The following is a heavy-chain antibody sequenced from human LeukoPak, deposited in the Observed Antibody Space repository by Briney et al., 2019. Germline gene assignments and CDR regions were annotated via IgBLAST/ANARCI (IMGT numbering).Heavy chain of an antibody. CDR2: IGGSGGST. J-gene: IGHJ4*02. V-gene: IGHV3-23*01. Sequence: GGSLRLSCAASGFTFSSYAMSWVRQAPGKGLEWVSAIGGSGGSTYYADSVKGRFTISRDNSKNTLYLQMNSLRAEDTAVYYCAKWNSGYDWPLFDYWGQGTLVTVSS. CDR3: AKWNSGYDWPLFDY. D-gene: IGHD5-12*01. CDR1: GFTFSSYA.